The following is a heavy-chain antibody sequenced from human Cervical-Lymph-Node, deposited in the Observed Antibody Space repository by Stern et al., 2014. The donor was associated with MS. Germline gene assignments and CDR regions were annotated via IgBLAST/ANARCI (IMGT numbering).Heavy chain of an antibody. CDR3: ARPAYGGKGADAFDI. Sequence: EVQLVESGAEVKKPGESLKISCKSSGYSFTRYWIGWVRQMPGKGLEWMGIIYPSDSDTRYSPSFQGQVTISADKSINTAYLQWSSLKASDTAMYYCARPAYGGKGADAFDIWGQGTVVTVSS. J-gene: IGHJ3*02. CDR1: GYSFTRYW. CDR2: IYPSDSDT. V-gene: IGHV5-51*01. D-gene: IGHD4-23*01.